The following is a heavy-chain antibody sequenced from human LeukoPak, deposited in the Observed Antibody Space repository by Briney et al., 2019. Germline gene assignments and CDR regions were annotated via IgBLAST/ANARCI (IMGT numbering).Heavy chain of an antibody. V-gene: IGHV4-59*01. D-gene: IGHD3-22*01. CDR1: GGSLSSYY. Sequence: PSETLSLTCTVSGGSLSSYYWSWIRQPPGRGGERSGYIYYSGSTNYNPSLKSGVTISVDTSKTQFSLKLSSVTAADTAVYYCARDCLGSGYCYWGQGTLVTVSS. CDR3: ARDCLGSGYCY. J-gene: IGHJ4*02. CDR2: IYYSGST.